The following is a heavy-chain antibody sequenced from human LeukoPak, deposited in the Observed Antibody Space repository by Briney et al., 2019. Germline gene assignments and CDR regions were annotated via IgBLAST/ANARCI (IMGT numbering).Heavy chain of an antibody. CDR1: GGSISSYY. J-gene: IGHJ4*02. Sequence: PSETLSLTFTVSGGSISSYYWSWIRQPPGKGLEWIGYIYYSGSTNYNPSLKSRVTISVDTSKNQFSLKLSSVTAADTAVYYCARRAYSSRMLDYWGQGTLVTVSS. V-gene: IGHV4-59*08. CDR3: ARRAYSSRMLDY. CDR2: IYYSGST. D-gene: IGHD6-13*01.